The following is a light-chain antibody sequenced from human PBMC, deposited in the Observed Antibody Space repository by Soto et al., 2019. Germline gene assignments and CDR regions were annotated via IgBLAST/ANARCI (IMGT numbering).Light chain of an antibody. CDR3: QSYDSSLSGYV. Sequence: QSVLTQPPSVSGAPGQRVTISCTGSSSNIGAGYDVHWYQQLPGTAPKLLIYGNSNRPSGVPDRFSGSKSGTSASLAITGXQAXDXADYYCQSYDSSLSGYVFGTGTKVTVL. V-gene: IGLV1-40*01. J-gene: IGLJ1*01. CDR1: SSNIGAGYD. CDR2: GNS.